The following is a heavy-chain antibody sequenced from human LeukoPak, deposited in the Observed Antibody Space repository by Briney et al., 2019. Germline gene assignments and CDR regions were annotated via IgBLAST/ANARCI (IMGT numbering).Heavy chain of an antibody. CDR3: ARHGTGTTGGPEWFDP. V-gene: IGHV5-51*01. CDR1: GYSFTSYW. Sequence: GESLRISCKGSGYSFTSYWIGWVRQMPGKGLEWMGIIYPGDSDTRYSPSFQGQVTISADRSISTAYLQWSSLKASDTAMYYCARHGTGTTGGPEWFDPWGQGTLVTVSS. J-gene: IGHJ5*02. CDR2: IYPGDSDT. D-gene: IGHD1-1*01.